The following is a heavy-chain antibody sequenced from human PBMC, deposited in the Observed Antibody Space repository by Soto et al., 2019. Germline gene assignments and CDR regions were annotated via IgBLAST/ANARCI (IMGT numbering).Heavy chain of an antibody. J-gene: IGHJ6*02. V-gene: IGHV4-31*03. CDR3: ATSRPGYCSGGSCYNYYYYGMDV. D-gene: IGHD2-15*01. Sequence: QVQLQESGPGLVKPSQTLSLTCTVSGGSISSGGYYWSWIRQHPGKGLEWIGYIYYSGSTYYNPSLKSRVTISVDTSKNPFSLKLSSVTAADTAVYYCATSRPGYCSGGSCYNYYYYGMDVWGQGTTVTVSS. CDR1: GGSISSGGYY. CDR2: IYYSGST.